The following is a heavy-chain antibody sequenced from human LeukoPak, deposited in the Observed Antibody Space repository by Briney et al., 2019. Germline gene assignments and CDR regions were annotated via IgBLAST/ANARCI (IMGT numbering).Heavy chain of an antibody. CDR2: ISYDGSNK. Sequence: GGSLRLSCAASGFTFSSYGMHWVRQAPGKGVEWVAVISYDGSNKYYADSVKGRFTISRDNSKNTLYLHMNSLRAEDTAVYYCAKDFGQWELQEHYFDYWGQGTLVTVSS. CDR1: GFTFSSYG. D-gene: IGHD1-26*01. J-gene: IGHJ4*02. CDR3: AKDFGQWELQEHYFDY. V-gene: IGHV3-30*18.